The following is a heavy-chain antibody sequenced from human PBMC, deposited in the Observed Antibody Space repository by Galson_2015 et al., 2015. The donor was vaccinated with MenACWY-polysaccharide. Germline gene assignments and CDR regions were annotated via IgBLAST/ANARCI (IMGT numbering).Heavy chain of an antibody. CDR1: GGSFSGYY. CDR3: ARGRHWGGYYS. CDR2: INHSGST. Sequence: SETLSLTCAVYGGSFSGYYWSWIRQPPGKGLEWIGEINHSGSTNYNPSLKSRVTISVDTSKNQFSLKLSSVTAADTAVYYCARGRHWGGYYSWGQGTLVTVSS. V-gene: IGHV4-34*01. D-gene: IGHD3-16*01. J-gene: IGHJ4*02.